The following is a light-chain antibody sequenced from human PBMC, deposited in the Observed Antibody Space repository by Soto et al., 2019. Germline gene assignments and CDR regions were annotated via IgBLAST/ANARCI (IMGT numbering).Light chain of an antibody. CDR3: QQYGGAPRALS. CDR1: QSVSSDF. V-gene: IGKV3-20*01. J-gene: IGKJ4*01. Sequence: EIVLTQSPDTLSLSPGERATLSCRASQSVSSDFLVWYQQKIGQAPRLLIYATSMRATGIPDRFSGRGSGTDYTLTISRLEPEDFAGYYCQQYGGAPRALSFGGGTRVQI. CDR2: ATS.